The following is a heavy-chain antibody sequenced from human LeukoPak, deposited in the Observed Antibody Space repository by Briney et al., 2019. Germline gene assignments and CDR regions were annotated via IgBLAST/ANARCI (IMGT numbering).Heavy chain of an antibody. CDR2: MDPHSGKT. V-gene: IGHV1-8*01. D-gene: IGHD4-17*01. CDR1: GYPFNNYD. Sequence: ASVKVSCKASGYPFNNYDINWVRQATGQGLEWMGWMDPHSGKTGYAQNFQGRVTMTRDTSISTAYMELSSLRSEDTAVYYCARLSSHYGDYKVDPWGQGTLVTVSS. CDR3: ARLSSHYGDYKVDP. J-gene: IGHJ5*02.